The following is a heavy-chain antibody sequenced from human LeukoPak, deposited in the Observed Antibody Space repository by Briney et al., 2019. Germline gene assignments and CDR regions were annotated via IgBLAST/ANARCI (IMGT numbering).Heavy chain of an antibody. CDR3: GRPQYSGSYYTWFDP. CDR2: INYSGTT. J-gene: IGHJ5*02. V-gene: IGHV4-39*01. D-gene: IGHD1-26*01. Sequence: SETLSLTCTVSGGSISSSTYYWVWVRQTPEKGLEWIASINYSGTTYHNPSLRGRVTISVDTFKTQFSLNLRSVTAADTAVYYCGRPQYSGSYYTWFDPWGQGTLVTVSS. CDR1: GGSISSSTYY.